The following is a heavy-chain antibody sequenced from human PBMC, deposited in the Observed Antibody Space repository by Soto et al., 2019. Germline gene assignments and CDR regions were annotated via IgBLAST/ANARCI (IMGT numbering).Heavy chain of an antibody. CDR3: AQDGPGDGYHTQCYFYSGMDV. CDR1: GFTFSSYG. D-gene: IGHD5-12*01. CDR2: ISYDGSKK. Sequence: QVQLVESGGGVVQPGRSLRLSCAASGFTFSSYGMHWVRQAPGKGLEWVAVISYDGSKKYYADSVKGRFTIYRDHSKNTLYLQLNSLSAEDTAVYYCAQDGPGDGYHTQCYFYSGMDVWGQGTTVPVSS. V-gene: IGHV3-30*18. J-gene: IGHJ6*02.